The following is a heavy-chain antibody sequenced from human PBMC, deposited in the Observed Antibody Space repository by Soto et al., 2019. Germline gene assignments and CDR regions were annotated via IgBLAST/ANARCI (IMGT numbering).Heavy chain of an antibody. CDR1: GGTFSSYA. J-gene: IGHJ6*02. Sequence: ASVKVSCKASGGTFSSYAISWVRQAPGQGLEWMGGIIPIFGTANYASKVQGRLTMTTDTSTSTAYMDLGSLTSDDTAVYYCAMVDNYVTPTPQDVWGQGTTVTVSS. V-gene: IGHV1-69*05. CDR2: IIPIFGTA. D-gene: IGHD3-16*01. CDR3: AMVDNYVTPTPQDV.